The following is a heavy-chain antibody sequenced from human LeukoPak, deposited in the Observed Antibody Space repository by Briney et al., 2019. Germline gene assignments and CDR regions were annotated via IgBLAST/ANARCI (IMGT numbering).Heavy chain of an antibody. Sequence: GGSLRLSCAAAGFTFSSYAMSWVRQAPGKGLEWVSAISGSGGSTYYADSVKGRFTISRDNSKNTLYLQMNSLRAEDTAVYYCAKDKVVGVTVVTLLDYWGQGTLVTVSS. CDR3: AKDKVVGVTVVTLLDY. CDR1: GFTFSSYA. J-gene: IGHJ4*02. D-gene: IGHD4-23*01. CDR2: ISGSGGST. V-gene: IGHV3-23*01.